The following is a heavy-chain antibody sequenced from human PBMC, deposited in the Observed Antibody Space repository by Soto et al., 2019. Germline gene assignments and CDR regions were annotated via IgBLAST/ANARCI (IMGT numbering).Heavy chain of an antibody. Sequence: PSVTLCFTCTIPPGSISISSYCSRWIRQAQGKGMEWIGSIYYSGSTYYNPSLKSRVTISIDTSKNHCALKLSSVTAADTAVYYCASHVAVAGSGNTYYFDYWGQGTLVTVSS. D-gene: IGHD6-19*01. CDR2: IYYSGST. J-gene: IGHJ4*02. CDR3: ASHVAVAGSGNTYYFDY. CDR1: PGSISISSYC. V-gene: IGHV4-39*02.